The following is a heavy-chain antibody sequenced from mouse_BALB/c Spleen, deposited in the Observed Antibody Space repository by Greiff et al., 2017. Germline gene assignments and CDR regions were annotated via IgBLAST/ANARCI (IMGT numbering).Heavy chain of an antibody. D-gene: IGHD2-3*01. V-gene: IGHV5-6-3*01. CDR3: ARDGYYASWFAY. CDR2: INSNGGST. Sequence: EVQVVESGGGLVQPGGSLKLSCAASGFTFSSYGMSWVRQTPDKRLELVATINSNGGSTYYPDSVKGRFTISRDNAKNTLYLQMSSLKSEDTAMYYCARDGYYASWFAYWGQGTLVTVSA. CDR1: GFTFSSYG. J-gene: IGHJ3*01.